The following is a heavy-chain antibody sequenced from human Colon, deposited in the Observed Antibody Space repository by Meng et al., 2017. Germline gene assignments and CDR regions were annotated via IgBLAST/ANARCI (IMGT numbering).Heavy chain of an antibody. Sequence: QLQESGPGVVKRSQTMSSNCTIDGGNINSADYYWNWIRQSPGKGLEWPGYILSSGNTYYTPSLKSRLTMSLDTSKNQFSLRLTSVTAADTAVYYCARNPVIPDARTFDFWGQGALVTVSS. CDR2: ILSSGNT. CDR3: ARNPVIPDARTFDF. J-gene: IGHJ4*02. V-gene: IGHV4-30-4*01. D-gene: IGHD2-2*01. CDR1: GGNINSADYY.